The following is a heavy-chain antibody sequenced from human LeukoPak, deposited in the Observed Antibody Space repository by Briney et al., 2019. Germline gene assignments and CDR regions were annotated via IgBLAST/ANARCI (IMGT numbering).Heavy chain of an antibody. Sequence: SETLSLTCAVYGGSFSGYYWSWIRQPPGKGLEWIGEINHSGSTNYNPSLKSRVTISVDTSKNQFSLKLSSVTAADTAVYYCARRHDILTGYYKGGRLFDYSGQGTLVTVSS. D-gene: IGHD3-9*01. J-gene: IGHJ4*02. CDR1: GGSFSGYY. V-gene: IGHV4-34*01. CDR2: INHSGST. CDR3: ARRHDILTGYYKGGRLFDY.